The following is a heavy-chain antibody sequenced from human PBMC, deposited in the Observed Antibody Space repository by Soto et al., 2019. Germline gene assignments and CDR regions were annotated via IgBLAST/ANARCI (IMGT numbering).Heavy chain of an antibody. CDR1: GGRR. J-gene: IGHJ5*02. D-gene: IGHD4-4*01. V-gene: IGHV4-34*01. CDR3: ARHSYYSNPLRFDP. CDR2: IYYSGST. Sequence: GGRRLSRNSQPPGKGLEWIGNIYYSGSTNYNPSLKSRVTISVDTSKNQFSLRLSSVTAAETAVYYCARHSYYSNPLRFDPWGQGTLVTVSA.